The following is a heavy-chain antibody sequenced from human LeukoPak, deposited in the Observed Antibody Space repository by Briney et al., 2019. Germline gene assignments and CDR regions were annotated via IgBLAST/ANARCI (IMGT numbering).Heavy chain of an antibody. CDR3: ARIRFLERFDAFDI. V-gene: IGHV1-8*03. D-gene: IGHD3-3*01. CDR1: GYTFTSYD. Sequence: ASVKVSCKASGYTFTSYDINWVRQATGQGLEWMGWMNPNSGNTGYAQKFQGRVTITRNTSISTAYMELSSLRSEDTAVYYCARIRFLERFDAFDIWGQGTMVTVSS. CDR2: MNPNSGNT. J-gene: IGHJ3*02.